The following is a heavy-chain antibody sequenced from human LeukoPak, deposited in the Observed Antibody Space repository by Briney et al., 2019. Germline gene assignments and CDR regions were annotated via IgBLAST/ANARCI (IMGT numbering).Heavy chain of an antibody. J-gene: IGHJ4*02. CDR3: ARDSGPGVLFY. CDR2: IYYSGST. D-gene: IGHD1-1*01. Sequence: SETLSLTCTVSGGSISSYCWSWIRQPPGKGLEWIGYIYYSGSTNYNPSLKSRVTISLDTSKNRFSLKLSSVTAADTAVYYCARDSGPGVLFYWGQGTLVTVSS. CDR1: GGSISSYC. V-gene: IGHV4-59*01.